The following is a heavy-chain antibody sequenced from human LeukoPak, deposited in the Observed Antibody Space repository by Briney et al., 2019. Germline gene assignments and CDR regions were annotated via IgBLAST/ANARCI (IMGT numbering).Heavy chain of an antibody. CDR2: IYYTGIT. CDR3: ASPAITTFDY. D-gene: IGHD3-22*01. J-gene: IGHJ4*02. CDR1: GGSFSGYY. Sequence: SETLSLTCAVYGGSFSGYYWSWIRQPPGKGLEWIGNIYYTGITYDNPSLKSRVTISVDTSKNQFSLKLRSVTAADTAVYYCASPAITTFDYWGQGILVTVAS. V-gene: IGHV4-34*01.